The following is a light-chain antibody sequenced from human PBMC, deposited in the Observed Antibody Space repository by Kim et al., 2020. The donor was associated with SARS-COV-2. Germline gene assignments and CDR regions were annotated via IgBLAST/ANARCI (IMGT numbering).Light chain of an antibody. J-gene: IGKJ5*01. Sequence: EIVVMQSPATLSVSPGESATLSCRASQSVSNKVAWHQQKPGQAPRLLIYDASTRATGIPARFTGSGSGTEFTLTINSLQSEDFAVYHCQQYNKWPVSFGQGTRLEIK. CDR2: DAS. CDR1: QSVSNK. CDR3: QQYNKWPVS. V-gene: IGKV3-15*01.